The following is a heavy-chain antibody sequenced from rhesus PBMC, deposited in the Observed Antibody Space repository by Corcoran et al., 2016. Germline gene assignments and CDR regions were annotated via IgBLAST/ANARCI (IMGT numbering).Heavy chain of an antibody. CDR1: GYSISGYY. CDR2: ITYSGST. J-gene: IGHJ4*01. V-gene: IGHV4-122*02. CDR3: ASLAAAGY. D-gene: IGHD6-25*01. Sequence: QVQLQESGPGLVKPSETLSLTCAVSGYSISGYYWSWIRQAPGKGLEWIGYITYSGSTSYNPSLKSRVTISRDTSKNQFSLKLSSVTAADTAVYYCASLAAAGYWGQGVLVTVSS.